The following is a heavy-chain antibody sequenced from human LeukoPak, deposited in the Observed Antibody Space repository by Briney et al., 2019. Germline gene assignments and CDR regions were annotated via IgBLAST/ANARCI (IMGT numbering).Heavy chain of an antibody. D-gene: IGHD3-22*01. V-gene: IGHV4-61*08. CDR1: GGSISSGGYS. J-gene: IGHJ5*02. Sequence: SETLSLTCAVSGGSISSGGYSWSWIRQPPGKGLEWIGYIYYSGSTNYNPSLKSRVTISVDTSKNQFSLKLSSVTAADTAVYYCARNYDINWFDPWGQGTLVTVSS. CDR3: ARNYDINWFDP. CDR2: IYYSGST.